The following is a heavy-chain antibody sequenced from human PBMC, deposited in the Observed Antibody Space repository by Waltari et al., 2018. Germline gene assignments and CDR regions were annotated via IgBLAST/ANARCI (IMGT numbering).Heavy chain of an antibody. J-gene: IGHJ3*02. D-gene: IGHD6-19*01. Sequence: QVQLVESGGGVVQPGGSLRLSCAASGFTFSSYGMHWVRQAPGKGLEWVAFIRYDGSNKYYADSVKGRFTISRDNSKNTLYLQMNSLRAEDTAVYYCAKDLGQWLVGAFDIWGQGTMVTVSS. CDR2: IRYDGSNK. CDR1: GFTFSSYG. V-gene: IGHV3-30*02. CDR3: AKDLGQWLVGAFDI.